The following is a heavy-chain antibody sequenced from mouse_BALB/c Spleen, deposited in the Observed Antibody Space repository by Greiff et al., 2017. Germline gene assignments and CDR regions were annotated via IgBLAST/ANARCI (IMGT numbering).Heavy chain of an antibody. CDR1: GFTFSDYY. J-gene: IGHJ2*01. CDR3: ARDHYGSFDY. CDR2: ISDGGSYT. D-gene: IGHD1-1*01. Sequence: EVKVVESGGGLVKPGGSLKLSCAASGFTFSDYYMYWVRQTPEKRLEWVATISDGGSYTYYPDSVKGRFTISRDNAKNNLYLQMSSLKSEDTAMYYCARDHYGSFDYWGQGTTLTVSS. V-gene: IGHV5-4*02.